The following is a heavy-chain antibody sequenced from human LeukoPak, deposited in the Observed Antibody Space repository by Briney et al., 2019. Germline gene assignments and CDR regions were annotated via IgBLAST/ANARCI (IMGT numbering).Heavy chain of an antibody. CDR2: ISGYNGNT. CDR1: GYTFTTYG. Sequence: ASVKVSCKASGYTFTTYGISWVRQAPRHGLEWMGWISGYNGNTNYAQKLQGRVTMTTDTSTSTAYMELRSLRSDDTAVYYCARGSTARYYYDRTGYYRGAFDYWGQGTLVTVSS. D-gene: IGHD3-22*01. CDR3: ARGSTARYYYDRTGYYRGAFDY. J-gene: IGHJ4*02. V-gene: IGHV1-18*01.